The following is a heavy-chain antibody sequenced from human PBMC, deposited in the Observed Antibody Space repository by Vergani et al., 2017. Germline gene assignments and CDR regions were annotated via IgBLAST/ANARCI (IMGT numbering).Heavy chain of an antibody. CDR1: GGSISSGSYY. V-gene: IGHV4-61*02. Sequence: QVQLQESGPGLVKPSQTLSLTCTVSGGSISSGSYYWSWIRQPAGKGLEWIGRIYTSGSTNYNPSLKSRVTISVDTSKNQFSLKLSSVTAADTAVYYCARDVPGGYGLFDYWGQGTLVTVSS. CDR2: IYTSGST. D-gene: IGHD5-18*01. J-gene: IGHJ4*02. CDR3: ARDVPGGYGLFDY.